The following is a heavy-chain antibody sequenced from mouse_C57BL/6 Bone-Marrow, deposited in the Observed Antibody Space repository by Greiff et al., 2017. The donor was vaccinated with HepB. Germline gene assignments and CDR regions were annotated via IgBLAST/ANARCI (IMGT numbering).Heavy chain of an antibody. CDR1: GYTFTSYW. Sequence: QVQLQQPGAELVMPGASVKLSCKASGYTFTSYWMHWVKQRPGQGLEWIGEIDPSDSYTNYNQKFKGKSTLTVDKSSSTAYMQLSSLTSEDSAVYYCARHPPWYFDVWGTGTTVTVSS. CDR3: ARHPPWYFDV. J-gene: IGHJ1*03. CDR2: IDPSDSYT. V-gene: IGHV1-69*01.